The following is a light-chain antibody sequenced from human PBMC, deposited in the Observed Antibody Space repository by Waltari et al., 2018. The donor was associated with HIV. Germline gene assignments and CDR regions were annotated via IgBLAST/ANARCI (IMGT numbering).Light chain of an antibody. V-gene: IGLV1-47*01. J-gene: IGLJ2*01. CDR2: RNY. CDR3: SSYTSSSTPVV. Sequence: QSVLTQPPSASGTPGQRVTISCSGSSSNIGDNYVYWYQQLPGTAPKLLIYRNYQRPSGVPDRFSGSKSGNTASLTISGLQAEDEADYYCSSYTSSSTPVVFGGGTKLTVL. CDR1: SSNIGDNY.